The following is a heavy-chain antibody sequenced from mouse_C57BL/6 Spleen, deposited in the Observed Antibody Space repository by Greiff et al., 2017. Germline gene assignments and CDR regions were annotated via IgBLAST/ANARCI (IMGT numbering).Heavy chain of an antibody. CDR1: GYTFTDYY. CDR2: INPNNGGT. Sequence: VQLQQSGPELVKPGASVKISCKASGYTFTDYYMNWVKQSHGKSLEWIGDINPNNGGTSYNQKFKGKATLTVDKSSSTAYMELRSLTSEDSAVYYCARWVYYWGQGTSVTVSS. CDR3: ARWVYY. V-gene: IGHV1-26*01. J-gene: IGHJ4*01.